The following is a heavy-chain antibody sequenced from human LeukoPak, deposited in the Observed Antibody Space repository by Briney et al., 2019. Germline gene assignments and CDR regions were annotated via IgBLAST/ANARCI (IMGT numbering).Heavy chain of an antibody. D-gene: IGHD6-13*01. CDR2: INPNSGGT. CDR3: ARVAYSGSWYGDNWFDP. Sequence: ASVKVSCKASGYTFTGYYMHWVRQAPGQGLEWMGWINPNSGGTNYAQKFQGRVTMTRDTSISTAYMELSRLRSDDTAVCYCARVAYSGSWYGDNWFDPWGQGTLVTVSS. CDR1: GYTFTGYY. J-gene: IGHJ5*02. V-gene: IGHV1-2*02.